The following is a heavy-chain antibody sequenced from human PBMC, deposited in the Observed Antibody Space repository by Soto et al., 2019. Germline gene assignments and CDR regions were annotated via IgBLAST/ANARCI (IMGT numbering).Heavy chain of an antibody. CDR3: ATYHCTNGVCYYYYGMDV. D-gene: IGHD2-8*01. J-gene: IGHJ6*02. Sequence: ASVKVSCKASGGTFSSYSISWVRQAPGQGLEWMGGIIPIFGTANYAQKFQGRVTITADESTSTAYMELSSLRSEDTAVYYCATYHCTNGVCYYYYGMDVWGQGTTVTVSS. V-gene: IGHV1-69*13. CDR2: IIPIFGTA. CDR1: GGTFSSYS.